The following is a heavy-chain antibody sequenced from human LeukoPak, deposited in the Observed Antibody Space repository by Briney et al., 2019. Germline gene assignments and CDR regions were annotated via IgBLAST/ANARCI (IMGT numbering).Heavy chain of an antibody. Sequence: GGSLRLSCAASGFTFSSYEMNWVRQAPGRGLEWVSYISGSGTTIYYADSVKGRFTISRDSAKNSLYLQMSSLRAEDTAVYYCAVHDYGDYNCMDVWGKGTTVTISS. V-gene: IGHV3-48*03. J-gene: IGHJ6*03. D-gene: IGHD4-17*01. CDR1: GFTFSSYE. CDR3: AVHDYGDYNCMDV. CDR2: ISGSGTTI.